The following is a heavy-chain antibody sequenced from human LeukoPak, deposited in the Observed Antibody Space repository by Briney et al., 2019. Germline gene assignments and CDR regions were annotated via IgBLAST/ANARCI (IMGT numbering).Heavy chain of an antibody. V-gene: IGHV4-34*01. CDR3: ARAGSDWYGERHFQH. CDR2: INHSGST. CDR1: GGSFSGYY. D-gene: IGHD6-19*01. J-gene: IGHJ1*01. Sequence: PSETLSLTCAVYGGSFSGYYWSWIRQPPGKGPEWIGEINHSGSTNYNPSLKSRVTISVDTSKNQFSLKLSSVTAEDTAVYYCARAGSDWYGERHFQHWGQGTLVTVSS.